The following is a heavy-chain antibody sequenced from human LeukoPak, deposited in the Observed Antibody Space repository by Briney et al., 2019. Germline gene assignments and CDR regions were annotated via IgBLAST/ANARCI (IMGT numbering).Heavy chain of an antibody. J-gene: IGHJ4*02. CDR1: GFTFSGYA. V-gene: IGHV3-33*08. Sequence: PGGSLRLSCAASGFTFSGYAMSWVRQAPGKGLEWVAVIWYDGSNKYYADSVKGRFTISRDNSKNTLYLQMNSLRAEDTAVYYCARDADIRALDYWGQGTLVTVSS. CDR2: IWYDGSNK. CDR3: ARDADIRALDY.